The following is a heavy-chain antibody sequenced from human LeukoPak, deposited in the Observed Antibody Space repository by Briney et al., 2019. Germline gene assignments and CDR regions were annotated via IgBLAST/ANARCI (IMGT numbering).Heavy chain of an antibody. CDR3: ARDRGGLQFDWFDP. Sequence: QPGRSLRLSCAASGFTFSSYAMHWVRQAPGKGLEWVAVISYDGSNKYYADSVRGRFTISRDNSKNTLYLQMNSLRAEDTAVYYSARDRGGLQFDWFDPWGQGTLVTVSS. CDR1: GFTFSSYA. D-gene: IGHD5-24*01. J-gene: IGHJ5*02. V-gene: IGHV3-30*01. CDR2: ISYDGSNK.